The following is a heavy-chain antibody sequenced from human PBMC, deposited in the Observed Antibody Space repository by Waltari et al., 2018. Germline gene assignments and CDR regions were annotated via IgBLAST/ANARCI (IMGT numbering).Heavy chain of an antibody. CDR1: GGSISSGGYY. Sequence: QVQLQESGPGLVKPSQTLSLTCTVSGGSISSGGYYWSWIRPHPGQGLEWIGYIYYSGSTYYNPSLKSRVTISVDTSKNQFSLKLSSVTAADTAVYYCARDSLIKDSSGWYKYFDYWGQGTLVTVSS. CDR3: ARDSLIKDSSGWYKYFDY. J-gene: IGHJ4*02. CDR2: IYYSGST. V-gene: IGHV4-31*03. D-gene: IGHD6-19*01.